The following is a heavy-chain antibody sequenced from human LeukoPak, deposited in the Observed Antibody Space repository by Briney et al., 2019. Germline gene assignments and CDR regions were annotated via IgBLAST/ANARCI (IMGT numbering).Heavy chain of an antibody. D-gene: IGHD1-26*01. CDR1: RGSLSGYY. Sequence: TSETLPLTCAVYRGSLSGYYWSWIRQPPGKGLEWIGEINHSGSTNYNPSLKSRVTISVDTSKNQFSLKLSSVTAADTAVYYCARLRVSGSYLYYFDYWGQGTLVTVSS. J-gene: IGHJ4*02. CDR3: ARLRVSGSYLYYFDY. V-gene: IGHV4-34*01. CDR2: INHSGST.